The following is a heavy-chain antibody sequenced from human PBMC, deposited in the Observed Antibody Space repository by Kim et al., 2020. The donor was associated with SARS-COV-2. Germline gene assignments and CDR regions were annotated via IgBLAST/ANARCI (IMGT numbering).Heavy chain of an antibody. J-gene: IGHJ4*02. V-gene: IGHV3-74*01. Sequence: TNADSVKGRLTVSRDNAKNTLYLQMNSLRAGDTAVYFCARSPCGPEGYWGRRTLVTVSS. CDR3: ARSPCGPEGY. D-gene: IGHD2-21*01.